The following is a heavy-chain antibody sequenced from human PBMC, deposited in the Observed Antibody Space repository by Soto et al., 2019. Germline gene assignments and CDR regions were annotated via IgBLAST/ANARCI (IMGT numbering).Heavy chain of an antibody. CDR2: TSGSSDNT. D-gene: IGHD4-17*01. CDR1: GLTVRNYG. Sequence: EVQLLESGGGLLRPGGSLRLSCAASGLTVRNYGLTWVRQAQGKGLEWVSGTSGSSDNTYYTDSVKGRFTISRDNSKNTVYLQMNSLRAEDTAVYYCAKWAGYGAYWGQGTLVTVSS. V-gene: IGHV3-23*01. J-gene: IGHJ4*02. CDR3: AKWAGYGAY.